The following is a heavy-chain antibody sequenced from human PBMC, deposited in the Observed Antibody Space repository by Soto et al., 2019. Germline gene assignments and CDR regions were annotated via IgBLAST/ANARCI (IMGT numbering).Heavy chain of an antibody. CDR3: ARDPAPVGYRGLDV. CDR1: GFTFSSSW. J-gene: IGHJ6*02. V-gene: IGHV3-7*01. D-gene: IGHD5-12*01. CDR2: IKEDGSEK. Sequence: QPGGSLRLSCAASGFTFSSSWMTWVRQAPGKGLAWVANIKEDGSEKYYVDSVKGRFTISGDNTNESLYLQMNSLRAEDTAVYYCARDPAPVGYRGLDVWGQGTTVTVSS.